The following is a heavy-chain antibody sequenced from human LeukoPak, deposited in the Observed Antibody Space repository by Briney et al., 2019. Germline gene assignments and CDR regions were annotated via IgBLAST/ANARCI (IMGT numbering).Heavy chain of an antibody. CDR2: INTNSGGT. CDR3: ARDLGRDGYTSGGAFDI. CDR1: GYTFTGYN. J-gene: IGHJ3*02. Sequence: ASVKVSCKASGYTFTGYNMHWVRHAPGQGLEWMGWINTNSGGTNYAQKFQGRVTMTRDTSISTAYMELSRLRSDDTAVYYCARDLGRDGYTSGGAFDIWGQGTMVTVSS. D-gene: IGHD5-24*01. V-gene: IGHV1-2*02.